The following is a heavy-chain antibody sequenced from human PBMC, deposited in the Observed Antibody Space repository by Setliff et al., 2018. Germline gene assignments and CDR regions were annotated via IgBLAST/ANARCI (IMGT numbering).Heavy chain of an antibody. CDR3: RFWSGYYNNDY. CDR2: ISHSGST. Sequence: SETLSLTCAVYGGSFNVYFWSWIRQPPGKGLEWIGEISHSGSTNYKPSLKSRVTMSVDKSKNQFSLNLNSVTAADMAVYYCRFWSGYYNNDYWGQGTLVTV. J-gene: IGHJ4*02. V-gene: IGHV4-34*01. D-gene: IGHD3-3*01. CDR1: GGSFNVYF.